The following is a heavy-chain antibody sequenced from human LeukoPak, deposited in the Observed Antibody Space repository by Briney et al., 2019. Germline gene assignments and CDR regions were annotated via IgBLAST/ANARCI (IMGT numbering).Heavy chain of an antibody. D-gene: IGHD5-12*01. J-gene: IGHJ6*03. V-gene: IGHV4-39*02. CDR3: AKGSGYEAQYYYYYMDV. Sequence: PSETLSLTCNVSGGSISTTSNSWGWAWIRQRPGKGLEWIGSIYYGGSPYYNSSLKSRVTISVDTSKNHFSLKVASLTAADTAVYYCAKGSGYEAQYYYYYMDVWGKGTTVTISS. CDR2: IYYGGSP. CDR1: GGSISTTSNS.